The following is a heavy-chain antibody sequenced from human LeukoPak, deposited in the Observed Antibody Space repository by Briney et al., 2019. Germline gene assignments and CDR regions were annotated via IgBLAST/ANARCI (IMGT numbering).Heavy chain of an antibody. CDR1: GFTFSSNY. D-gene: IGHD6-13*01. CDR2: IYSGGTT. J-gene: IGHJ4*02. CDR3: ARGGYSSSWYHFDY. Sequence: GGSLRLSCAASGFTFSSNYMSWVRQAPGKGLEWVSVIYSGGTTNYADSVEGRFTISRDNSKNTLFLQMNSLRAEDTAVYYCARGGYSSSWYHFDYWGQGTLVTVSS. V-gene: IGHV3-53*01.